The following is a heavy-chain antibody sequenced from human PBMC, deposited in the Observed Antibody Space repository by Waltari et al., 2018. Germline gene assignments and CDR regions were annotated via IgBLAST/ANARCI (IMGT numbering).Heavy chain of an antibody. CDR1: GGSISSASYY. CDR2: IYTSGST. J-gene: IGHJ4*02. D-gene: IGHD2-15*01. CDR3: ASSYCSGGSCYQTYDY. Sequence: QVQLQESGPGLVKPSQTLSLTCTVSGGSISSASYYWSWIRTPAGKGLEWIGSIYTSGSTNYNPSLKSRVTISVDTSKNQFSLKLSSVTAADTAVYYCASSYCSGGSCYQTYDYWGQGTLVTVSS. V-gene: IGHV4-61*09.